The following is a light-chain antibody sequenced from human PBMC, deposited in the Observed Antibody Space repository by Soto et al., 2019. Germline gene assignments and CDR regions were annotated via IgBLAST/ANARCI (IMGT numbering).Light chain of an antibody. CDR3: CSYAGSSVYV. CDR2: DVS. Sequence: QAVLTQPRLVSGVPGQSITISCTGTSSEVGGYNYVSWYQQLPGKAPKLMIYDVSKRLSGVPDRFSGSKSGNTASLTISGLQAEDEADYYCCSYAGSSVYVFGTGTKVT. CDR1: SSEVGGYNY. J-gene: IGLJ1*01. V-gene: IGLV2-11*01.